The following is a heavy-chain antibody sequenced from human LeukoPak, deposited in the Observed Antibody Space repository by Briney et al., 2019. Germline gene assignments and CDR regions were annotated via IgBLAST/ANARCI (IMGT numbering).Heavy chain of an antibody. CDR3: ARALDRNWFDP. J-gene: IGHJ5*02. CDR2: IYYSGST. Sequence: SETLSLTCTVSGGSISSGDYYWSWIRQPPGKGLEWIGYIYYSGSTNYNPSLKSRVTISVDTSKNQFSLKLSSVTAADTAVYYCARALDRNWFDPWGQGTLVTVSS. V-gene: IGHV4-61*08. CDR1: GGSISSGDYY.